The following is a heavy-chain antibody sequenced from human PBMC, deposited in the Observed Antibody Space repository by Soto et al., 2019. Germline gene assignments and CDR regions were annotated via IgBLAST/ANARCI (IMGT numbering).Heavy chain of an antibody. CDR2: IYYSGST. D-gene: IGHD3-22*01. Sequence: SETLSLTCTVSGGSISIYYWSWIRQPPGKGLEWIGYIYYSGSTNYNPSLKSRVTISVDTSKDQFSLKLSSVTAADTAVYYCARAFFPDDRRNWVDPRDQGTLVTVS. CDR1: GGSISIYY. J-gene: IGHJ5*02. V-gene: IGHV4-59*01. CDR3: ARAFFPDDRRNWVDP.